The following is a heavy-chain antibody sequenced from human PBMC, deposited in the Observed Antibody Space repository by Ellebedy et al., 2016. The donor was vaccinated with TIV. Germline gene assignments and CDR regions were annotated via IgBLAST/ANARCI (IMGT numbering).Heavy chain of an antibody. CDR3: AKDDFPYGSVTYSSHGMDV. V-gene: IGHV3-43*01. CDR1: GFTFDEYT. Sequence: GGSLRLSCAASGFTFDEYTMHWVRQAPGKGLQWVSLITWNGGTTDYADSVKGRFTISRDNSRNSLYLQINSLRTEDTALYYCAKDDFPYGSVTYSSHGMDVWGQGTTVTVSS. J-gene: IGHJ6*02. CDR2: ITWNGGTT. D-gene: IGHD3-10*01.